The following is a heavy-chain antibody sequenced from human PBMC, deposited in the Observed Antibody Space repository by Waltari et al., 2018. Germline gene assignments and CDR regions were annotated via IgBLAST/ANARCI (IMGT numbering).Heavy chain of an antibody. D-gene: IGHD2-15*01. V-gene: IGHV3-48*03. CDR3: ARIIGYCSGGSCYRTRYFDY. J-gene: IGHJ4*02. CDR2: ISSSGSTI. CDR1: GFTFSSYE. Sequence: EVQLVESGGGLVQPGGSLRLSCAASGFTFSSYEMNWVRPAPGKGLAWVSYISSSGSTIDYADSVTCLFTISRDNAKNSLYLQMNRLRAEDTAVYYCARIIGYCSGGSCYRTRYFDYWGQGTLVTVSS.